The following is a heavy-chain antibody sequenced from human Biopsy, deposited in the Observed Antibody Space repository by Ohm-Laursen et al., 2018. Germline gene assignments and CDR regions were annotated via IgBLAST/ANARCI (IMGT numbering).Heavy chain of an antibody. CDR1: GFYFSSYA. CDR3: AKPADSYGSEFYFDY. J-gene: IGHJ4*02. CDR2: INTSGSST. D-gene: IGHD4-17*01. V-gene: IGHV3-23*01. Sequence: SLRLSCAASGFYFSSYAMTWVRQAPGKGLEWVSVINTSGSSTHYAVSVKGRFTISRDNSKNTLYLRMNSLRAEDTAVHYCAKPADSYGSEFYFDYWGQGTLVTVSS.